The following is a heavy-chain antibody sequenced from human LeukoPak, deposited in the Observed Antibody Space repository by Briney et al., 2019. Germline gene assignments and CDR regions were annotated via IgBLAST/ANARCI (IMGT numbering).Heavy chain of an antibody. V-gene: IGHV3-21*01. CDR1: GFTFSSYS. D-gene: IGHD2-15*01. J-gene: IGHJ6*04. CDR2: ISSSSSYI. Sequence: TPGGSLRLSCAASGFTFSSYSMNWVRQAPGKGLEWVSSISSSSSYIYYADSVKGRFTISRDNAKNSLYLQMNSLRAEDTAVYYCARVIRDIVVVVAAASTRYGMDVWGKGTTVTVSS. CDR3: ARVIRDIVVVVAAASTRYGMDV.